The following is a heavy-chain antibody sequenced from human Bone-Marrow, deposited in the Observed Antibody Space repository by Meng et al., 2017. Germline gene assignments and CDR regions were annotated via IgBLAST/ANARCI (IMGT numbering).Heavy chain of an antibody. V-gene: IGHV4-34*01. CDR1: GGSFSYYY. D-gene: IGHD4-11*01. Sequence: HVLLQECGVELLGPSDNLSFNCVDYGGSFSYYYWIWIPPVPGKGRVWIMDTNHSGTTNSNTSLGSRATISVDTSQNNLSQKLSSVTAANSAVYYWARGPTTRAHDFDYWGQGTLVTVSS. CDR3: ARGPTTRAHDFDY. CDR2: TNHSGTT. J-gene: IGHJ4*02.